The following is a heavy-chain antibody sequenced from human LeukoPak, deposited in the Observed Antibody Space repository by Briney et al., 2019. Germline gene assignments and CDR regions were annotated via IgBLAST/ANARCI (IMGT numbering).Heavy chain of an antibody. CDR3: AKTTTGYITGRYPAWPIDY. CDR1: GFTFGRYA. CDR2: IFGSGGSA. Sequence: PAGSLRLSCAASGFTFGRYAMYWVRQAPGKGLKWVSSIFGSGGSAHYADSVKGRFTISRDNSKNTVYLQMDSLRAEDTATYYCAKTTTGYITGRYPAWPIDYWGQGTLVTVSS. D-gene: IGHD2-8*02. J-gene: IGHJ4*02. V-gene: IGHV3-23*01.